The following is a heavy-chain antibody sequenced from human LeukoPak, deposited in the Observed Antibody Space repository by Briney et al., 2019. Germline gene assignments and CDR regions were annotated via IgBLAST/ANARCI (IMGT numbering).Heavy chain of an antibody. J-gene: IGHJ4*02. CDR1: GLKFDDHG. V-gene: IGHV3-20*04. Sequence: PGGSLRLSCAVPGLKFDDHGMSWVRQVPGKGLEWVSGLDWIGASTTYAVSVKGRFTISRDNARHSLYLQMNSLKVGDTAFYFCATGYYRTFDYWGQGTLVTVSS. D-gene: IGHD3-16*02. CDR2: LDWIGAST. CDR3: ATGYYRTFDY.